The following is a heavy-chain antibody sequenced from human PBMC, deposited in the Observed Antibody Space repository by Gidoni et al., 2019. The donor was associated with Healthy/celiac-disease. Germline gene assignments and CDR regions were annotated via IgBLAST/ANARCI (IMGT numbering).Heavy chain of an antibody. Sequence: EVQLVESGGGLVKPGGSLRLSCAASGFTFSNAWMSWVRQAPGKGLEWVGRIKSKTDGGTTDYAAPVKGRFTISRDDSKNTLYLQMNSLKTEDTAVYYCTTDAAAGYYYDSSGVLGVDYWGQGTLVTVSS. CDR1: GFTFSNAW. D-gene: IGHD3-22*01. V-gene: IGHV3-15*01. CDR2: IKSKTDGGTT. J-gene: IGHJ4*02. CDR3: TTDAAAGYYYDSSGVLGVDY.